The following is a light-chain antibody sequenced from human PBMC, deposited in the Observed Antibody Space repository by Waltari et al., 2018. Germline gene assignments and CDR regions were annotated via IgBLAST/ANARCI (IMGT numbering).Light chain of an antibody. CDR1: SGHSSNV. CDR3: QTGGHGTWV. J-gene: IGLJ3*02. V-gene: IGLV4-69*01. CDR2: VNSDGSH. Sequence: QLVLTQSPSASASLGASVKLTCTLSSGHSSNVIAWLQQQPEKGPRYLMKVNSDGSHSKGDKIPDRFSGSSSGAEHYLTISSLQSEDEADYYCQTGGHGTWVFGGGTKLTGL.